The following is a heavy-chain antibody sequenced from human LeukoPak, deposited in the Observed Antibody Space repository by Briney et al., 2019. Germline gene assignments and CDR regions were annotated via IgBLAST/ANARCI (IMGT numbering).Heavy chain of an antibody. CDR2: ISPNSGGT. CDR1: GYTFTGYY. Sequence: ASVKVSCKASGYTFTGYYMHWVRQAPGQGLEWMGRISPNSGGTNYAQKFQGRVTMTRDTSISTAYMELSRLRSDDTAVYYCVLSSTFDYWGQGTLVTVSS. D-gene: IGHD6-19*01. CDR3: VLSSTFDY. J-gene: IGHJ4*02. V-gene: IGHV1-2*06.